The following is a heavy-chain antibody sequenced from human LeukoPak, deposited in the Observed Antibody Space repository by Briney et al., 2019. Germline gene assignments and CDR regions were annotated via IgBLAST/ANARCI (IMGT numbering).Heavy chain of an antibody. D-gene: IGHD5-12*01. CDR2: LSGSGAST. J-gene: IGHJ5*02. CDR3: AKDRGYNGYAHGHNWFDP. V-gene: IGHV3-23*01. CDR1: GFTFSSYA. Sequence: PGGSLRLSCAASGFTFSSYAMSWVRQAPGKGLEWVSTLSGSGASTYYADSVKGRFSISRDNSKNTLYLQMNSLRAEDTALYYCAKDRGYNGYAHGHNWFDPWGQGTLVIVSS.